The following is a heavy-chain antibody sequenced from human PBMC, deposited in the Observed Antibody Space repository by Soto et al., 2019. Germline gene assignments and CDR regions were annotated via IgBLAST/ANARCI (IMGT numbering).Heavy chain of an antibody. Sequence: PGESLKISCKGSGYSFTSYRISWVRQMPGKGLEWMGRIDPSDSYTNYSPSFQGHVTISADKSISTAYLQRSSMKAPDTAMYYCARRYPSHRYGMDVWGQGTTVTVSS. CDR2: IDPSDSYT. V-gene: IGHV5-10-1*01. J-gene: IGHJ6*02. CDR3: ARRYPSHRYGMDV. CDR1: GYSFTSYR. D-gene: IGHD1-26*01.